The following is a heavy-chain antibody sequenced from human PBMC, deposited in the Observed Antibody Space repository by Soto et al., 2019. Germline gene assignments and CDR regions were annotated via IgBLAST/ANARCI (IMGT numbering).Heavy chain of an antibody. CDR1: GGSISSGGYC. D-gene: IGHD5-12*01. V-gene: IGHV4-31*03. CDR3: ARSLDIVATKDAFDI. CDR2: IYYSGST. Sequence: QVQLQESGPGLVKPSQTLSLTCTVSGGSISSGGYCWSWIRQHPGKGLEWIGYIYYSGSTYYNPSLKSRVTISVDTSKNQFSLKLSSVTAADTAVYYCARSLDIVATKDAFDIWGQGTMVTVSS. J-gene: IGHJ3*02.